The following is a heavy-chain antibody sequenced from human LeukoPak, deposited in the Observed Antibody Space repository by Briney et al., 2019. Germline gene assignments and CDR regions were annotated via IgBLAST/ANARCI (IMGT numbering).Heavy chain of an antibody. D-gene: IGHD3-22*01. J-gene: IGHJ5*02. V-gene: IGHV4-4*02. CDR1: GGSISSHKW. CDR2: IHYSGST. CDR3: AKRDYYDSTGYFSS. Sequence: SGTLSLTCAVSGGSISSHKWWSWVRQPPGKGLEWIGEIHYSGSTNYNPSLKSRVTISVDKSKNQFSLKLSSVTAADTAVYYCAKRDYYDSTGYFSSWGQGTLVTVSS.